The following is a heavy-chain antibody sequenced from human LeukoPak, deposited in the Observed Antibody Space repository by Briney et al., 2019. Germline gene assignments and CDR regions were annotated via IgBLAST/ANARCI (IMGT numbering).Heavy chain of an antibody. CDR1: GGSFSGYY. Sequence: SETLSLTCAVYGGSFSGYYWSWIRQPPGKGLEWIGEINHSGSTNYNPSLKSRVTISVETSKNQFSLKLSSVTAADTAVYYCARSLYASSNNWFDPWGQGTLVTVSS. D-gene: IGHD6-19*01. J-gene: IGHJ5*02. CDR3: ARSLYASSNNWFDP. CDR2: INHSGST. V-gene: IGHV4-34*01.